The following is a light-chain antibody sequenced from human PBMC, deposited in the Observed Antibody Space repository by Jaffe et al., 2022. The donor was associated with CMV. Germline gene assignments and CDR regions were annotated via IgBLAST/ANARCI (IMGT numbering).Light chain of an antibody. Sequence: IQMTQSPSSLSASVGDRVTITCQASQDISNNLNWYQQKPGKAPELLIYYASTLRTGVPSRFSGSGFGTVFTFTIDSLQPEDIATYYCQRLDTFGQGTKVEIK. CDR2: YAS. J-gene: IGKJ2*01. V-gene: IGKV1-33*01. CDR3: QRLDT. CDR1: QDISNN.